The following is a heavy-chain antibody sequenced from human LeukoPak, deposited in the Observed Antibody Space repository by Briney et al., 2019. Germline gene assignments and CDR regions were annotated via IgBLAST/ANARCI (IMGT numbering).Heavy chain of an antibody. Sequence: SETLSLTCTVSGGSISSSSYYWGWIRQPPGKGLEWIGSIYYSGSTYYNPSLKSRVTISVDTSKNQFSLKLSSVTAADTAVYYCASEGVVVTANYYYGMDVWGQGTTVTVSS. V-gene: IGHV4-39*07. D-gene: IGHD2-21*02. J-gene: IGHJ6*02. CDR2: IYYSGST. CDR3: ASEGVVVTANYYYGMDV. CDR1: GGSISSSSYY.